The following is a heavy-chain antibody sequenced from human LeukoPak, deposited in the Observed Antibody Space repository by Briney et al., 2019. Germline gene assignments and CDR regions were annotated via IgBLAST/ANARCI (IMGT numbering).Heavy chain of an antibody. CDR1: GFTFSSYE. D-gene: IGHD3-16*01. J-gene: IGHJ5*02. CDR2: ISSSGSTI. Sequence: GGSLRLSCAASGFTFSSYEMNWVRQAPGKGLEWVSYISSSGSTIYYADSVKGRFTISRDNAKNSLYLQMNSLRAEDTAVYYCARDRYYVRIFDPWGQGTLVTVSS. CDR3: ARDRYYVRIFDP. V-gene: IGHV3-48*03.